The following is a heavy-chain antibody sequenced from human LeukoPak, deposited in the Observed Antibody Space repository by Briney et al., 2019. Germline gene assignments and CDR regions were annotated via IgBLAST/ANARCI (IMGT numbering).Heavy chain of an antibody. D-gene: IGHD1-26*01. Sequence: SXISGGGTTTFYADSVRGRFTISRDNSRDTVSLQMSSLRVEDTAMYYCAKYFLSGSYYHFDSWGQGTQVTVSP. J-gene: IGHJ4*02. CDR3: AKYFLSGSYYHFDS. CDR2: ISGGGTTT. V-gene: IGHV3-23*01.